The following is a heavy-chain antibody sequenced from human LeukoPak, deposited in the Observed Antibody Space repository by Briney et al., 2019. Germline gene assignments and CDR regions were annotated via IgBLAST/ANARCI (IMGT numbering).Heavy chain of an antibody. Sequence: ASVKVSCKTSGYSFTSYSLSWVRQAPGQGLEWMGWISTYNGNTNYAQNLQGRLGMTTDTSTTTAYMELRSLRSDDTAVYYCAREIDDILTGSFAFDIWGQGTMVTVSS. J-gene: IGHJ3*02. V-gene: IGHV1-18*01. D-gene: IGHD3-9*01. CDR1: GYSFTSYS. CDR2: ISTYNGNT. CDR3: AREIDDILTGSFAFDI.